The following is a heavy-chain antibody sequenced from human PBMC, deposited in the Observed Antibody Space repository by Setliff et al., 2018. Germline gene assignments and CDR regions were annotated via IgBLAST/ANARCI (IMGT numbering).Heavy chain of an antibody. CDR1: GGTFSSYA. Sequence: SVKVSCKASGGTFSSYAISWVRQAPGQGLEWMGGIIPILGIANYAQKFQGRVTITADESTSTAYMELSSLRSEDTAVYYCARDEDYYGSGSYYNWGQGTLVTVSS. J-gene: IGHJ4*02. D-gene: IGHD3-10*01. CDR3: ARDEDYYGSGSYYN. V-gene: IGHV1-69*10. CDR2: IIPILGIA.